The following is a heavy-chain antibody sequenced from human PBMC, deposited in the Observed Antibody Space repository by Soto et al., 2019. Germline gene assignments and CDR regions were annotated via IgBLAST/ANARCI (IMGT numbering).Heavy chain of an antibody. Sequence: QVQLVESGGGVVQPGRSLRLSCVVSGFNFSNYGMHWVRQAPGKGLEWVAVIWLDGDKKYYSDFVKGRFTISRDNSKNTRYRQMNSRRADDTAVYYCASGCSNTTCRFDYWGQGTLVTVSS. D-gene: IGHD2-2*01. CDR2: IWLDGDKK. CDR1: GFNFSNYG. CDR3: ASGCSNTTCRFDY. V-gene: IGHV3-33*03. J-gene: IGHJ4*02.